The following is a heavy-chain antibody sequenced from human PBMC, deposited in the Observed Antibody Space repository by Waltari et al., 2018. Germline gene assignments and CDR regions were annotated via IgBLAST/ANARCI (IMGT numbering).Heavy chain of an antibody. CDR3: ARDFWSSSAGHDAFDI. Sequence: QVQLQESGPGLVKPSETLSLTCTVSGGSISSYYWSWIRQPPGKGLEWIGYIYYSGSTNYNPSIKSRVTISVDTSKNQFSLKLSSVTAADTAVYYCARDFWSSSAGHDAFDIWGQGTMVTVSS. J-gene: IGHJ3*02. V-gene: IGHV4-59*01. CDR2: IYYSGST. CDR1: GGSISSYY. D-gene: IGHD3-3*01.